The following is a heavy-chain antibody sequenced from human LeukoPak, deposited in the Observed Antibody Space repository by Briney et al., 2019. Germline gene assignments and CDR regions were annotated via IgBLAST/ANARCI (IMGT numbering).Heavy chain of an antibody. CDR2: ITGSGGGT. V-gene: IGHV3-23*01. D-gene: IGHD3-9*01. CDR1: GFTFSNYA. J-gene: IGHJ4*02. CDR3: AKWGDYDVLTGYYDPDY. Sequence: GASLRHSCAASGFTFSNYAMSWVRQAPGKGLEWVSAITGSGGGTYYADSVKGRFTISRDNSKNTLYLQMNSLRAEDTAVYYCAKWGDYDVLTGYYDPDYWGQGTPVTVSS.